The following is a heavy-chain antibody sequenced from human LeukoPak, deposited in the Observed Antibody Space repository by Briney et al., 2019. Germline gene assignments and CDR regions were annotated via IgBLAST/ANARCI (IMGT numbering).Heavy chain of an antibody. D-gene: IGHD1-14*01. J-gene: IGHJ5*02. Sequence: SETLSLTCAVYGGSFSGYYWSWIRQPPGKGLEWIGEINHSGSTNYNPSLKSRVTISVDTSKNQFSLKLSSVTAADTAVYYCARDPSVGIDNMGFDPWGQGTLVTVSS. V-gene: IGHV4-34*01. CDR1: GGSFSGYY. CDR3: ARDPSVGIDNMGFDP. CDR2: INHSGST.